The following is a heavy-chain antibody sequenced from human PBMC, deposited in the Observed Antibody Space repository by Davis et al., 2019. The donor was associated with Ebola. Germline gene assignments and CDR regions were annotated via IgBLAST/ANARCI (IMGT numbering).Heavy chain of an antibody. CDR3: ARDDFAYSTSAQYYGMDV. V-gene: IGHV3-21*01. CDR2: ISSSSSYI. Sequence: GESLKISCAASGFTFSSYSMNWVRQAPGKGLEWVSSISSSSSYIYYADSVKGRFTISRDNGKNSLYLQMNSVRDEDSAVYFCARDDFAYSTSAQYYGMDVWGRGTTVIVSS. D-gene: IGHD6-6*01. J-gene: IGHJ6*02. CDR1: GFTFSSYS.